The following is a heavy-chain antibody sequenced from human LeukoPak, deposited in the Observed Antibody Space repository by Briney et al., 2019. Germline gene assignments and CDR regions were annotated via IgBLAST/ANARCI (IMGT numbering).Heavy chain of an antibody. Sequence: SETLSLTCTVSGGSVSRSSYYWGWIRQPPGKGLEWIGSIYYSGSTYYNPSLKSRVTISVDTSKNQFSLKLSSVTAADTAVYYCATLNTDSSGYYYYFDDWGQGTLVTVSS. CDR3: ATLNTDSSGYYYYFDD. CDR2: IYYSGST. CDR1: GGSVSRSSYY. V-gene: IGHV4-39*01. J-gene: IGHJ4*02. D-gene: IGHD3-22*01.